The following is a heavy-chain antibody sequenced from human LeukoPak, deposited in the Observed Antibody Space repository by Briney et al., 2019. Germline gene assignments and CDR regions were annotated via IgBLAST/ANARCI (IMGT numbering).Heavy chain of an antibody. Sequence: ASVKVSCKAFGYTFTSNYMHWVRQAPGQGPEWMGVISPSGGSTIYAQKFKGRVTLTRDMSTSTDYLELSSLRSEDTAVYCCARDNSVRDEAWWFNPWGQGTLVTVSS. CDR1: GYTFTSNY. CDR2: ISPSGGST. CDR3: ARDNSVRDEAWWFNP. J-gene: IGHJ5*02. D-gene: IGHD5-24*01. V-gene: IGHV1-46*01.